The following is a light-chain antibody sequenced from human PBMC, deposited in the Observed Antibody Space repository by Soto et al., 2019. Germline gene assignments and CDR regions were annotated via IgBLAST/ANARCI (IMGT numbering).Light chain of an antibody. Sequence: EIVMTQSPSTLSVSLGERAILSCSASQSISDTLAWYQQKPGQAPRLLIYDASNRATGIPARFSGSGSGTDFTLTISSLEPEDFAVYYCQQRSNWPPITFGQGPRLEIK. J-gene: IGKJ5*01. CDR1: QSISDT. V-gene: IGKV3-11*01. CDR3: QQRSNWPPIT. CDR2: DAS.